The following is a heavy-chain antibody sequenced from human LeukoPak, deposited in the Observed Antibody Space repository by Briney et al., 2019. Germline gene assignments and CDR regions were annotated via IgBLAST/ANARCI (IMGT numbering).Heavy chain of an antibody. CDR1: GYTFTGYY. Sequence: ASVKVSCKASGYTFTGYYMHWVRQATGQGLEWMGWMNPNSGNTGYAQKFQGRVTITRNTSISTAYMELSSLRSEDTAVYYCARRTTVTTRPYYYYYYYMDVWGKGTTVTVSS. CDR2: MNPNSGNT. J-gene: IGHJ6*03. CDR3: ARRTTVTTRPYYYYYYYMDV. D-gene: IGHD4-17*01. V-gene: IGHV1-8*03.